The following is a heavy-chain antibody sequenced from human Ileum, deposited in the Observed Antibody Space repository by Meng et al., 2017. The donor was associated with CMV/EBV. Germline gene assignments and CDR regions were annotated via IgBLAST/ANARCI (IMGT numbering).Heavy chain of an antibody. Sequence: TVNRYAMTWFHQDPGRALEWVSANHGGGTNPCYASSVKGRFAISRDNSGNTMFLQMDSLRAKDTAVYYCARYYDLWGGSANVYDFDYWGQGTLVTVSS. V-gene: IGHV3-23*03. CDR1: TVNRYA. CDR3: ARYYDLWGGSANVYDFDY. CDR2: NHGGGTNP. J-gene: IGHJ4*02. D-gene: IGHD3-3*01.